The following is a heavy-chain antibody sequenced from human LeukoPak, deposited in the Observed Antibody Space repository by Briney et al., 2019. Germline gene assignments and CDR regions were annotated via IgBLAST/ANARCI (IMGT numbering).Heavy chain of an antibody. Sequence: GGSLRLSCAASGITVSSSYLSWVRQAPGKGLEWVSLIYSGGSTYYADSVKGRFTVSRDNPKNTLYLQMDSLRAEDTAVYYCARAFGYDWRLDYWGQGTLVTVSS. CDR3: ARAFGYDWRLDY. V-gene: IGHV3-53*01. CDR2: IYSGGST. CDR1: GITVSSSY. D-gene: IGHD5-12*01. J-gene: IGHJ4*02.